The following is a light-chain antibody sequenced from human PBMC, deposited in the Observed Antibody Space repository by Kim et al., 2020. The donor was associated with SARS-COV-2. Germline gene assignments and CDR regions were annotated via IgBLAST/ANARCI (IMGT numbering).Light chain of an antibody. CDR2: LAS. CDR1: ESISTW. CDR3: QHYSRFPYA. J-gene: IGKJ2*01. V-gene: IGKV1-5*03. Sequence: DIQMTQSPSTLSASVGDRITITCRASESISTWLAWYQQKPGKAPNLLIYLASNLETGVPSRFSGSGTEFTLTIHSLQPEDFATYYCQHYSRFPYAFGQGTKLEI.